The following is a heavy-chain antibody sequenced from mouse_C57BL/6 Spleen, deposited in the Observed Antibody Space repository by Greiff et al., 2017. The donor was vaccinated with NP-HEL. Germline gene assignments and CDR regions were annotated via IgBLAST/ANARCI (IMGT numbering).Heavy chain of an antibody. CDR2: IYPGSGST. Sequence: QVQLQQPGAELVKPGASVKMSCKASGYTFTSYWITWVKQRPGQGLEWIGDIYPGSGSTNYNEKLKSKATLTVDTSSSTDYIQLSSLTSEDSAVYYLARETTVVATDYWGQGTTLTVSS. CDR1: GYTFTSYW. CDR3: ARETTVVATDY. V-gene: IGHV1-55*01. D-gene: IGHD1-1*01. J-gene: IGHJ2*01.